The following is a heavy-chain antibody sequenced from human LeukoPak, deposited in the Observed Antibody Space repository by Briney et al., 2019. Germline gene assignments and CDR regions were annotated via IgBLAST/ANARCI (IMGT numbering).Heavy chain of an antibody. J-gene: IGHJ6*02. CDR1: GFTFSRYA. CDR2: ISTGGDNR. D-gene: IGHD2-8*01. Sequence: GGSLRLSCAVSGFTFSRYAMNWVRQAPEKGLEWVSYISTGGDNRFYADSLKGRFTVSRDNAKNLLFLQMDSLRAEDTAVYYCARSFCTSATCSKGHYYYAMDVWGQGTTVTVSS. V-gene: IGHV3-21*01. CDR3: ARSFCTSATCSKGHYYYAMDV.